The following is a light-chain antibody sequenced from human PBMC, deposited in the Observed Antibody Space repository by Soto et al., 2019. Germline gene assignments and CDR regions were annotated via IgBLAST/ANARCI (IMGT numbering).Light chain of an antibody. CDR1: SSNIGAGYD. J-gene: IGLJ7*01. CDR3: QSYDSLSGEVV. CDR2: GDS. V-gene: IGLV1-40*01. Sequence: QSVLTQPPSVSGAPGQRVTISCTGSSSNIGAGYDVHWYQQLPGTAPKLLIYGDSNRPSGVPDRFSGSKSGTSASLDITGLQAEDEAHYYCQSYDSLSGEVVFGGGTQLTVL.